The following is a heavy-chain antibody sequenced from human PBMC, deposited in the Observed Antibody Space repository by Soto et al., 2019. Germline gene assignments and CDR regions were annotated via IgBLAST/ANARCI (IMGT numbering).Heavy chain of an antibody. Sequence: QVQLVQSGAEVKKPGSSVKVSCKASGGTFSNYALTWVRQAPGQGLEWMGGIIPLSGTPKYAQKFQGRVTITADKSTTTVYMELSSLRSEDTAVYYCTRGIQLWSWGQGTLVTVSS. J-gene: IGHJ5*02. CDR3: TRGIQLWS. D-gene: IGHD5-18*01. CDR1: GGTFSNYA. CDR2: IIPLSGTP. V-gene: IGHV1-69*06.